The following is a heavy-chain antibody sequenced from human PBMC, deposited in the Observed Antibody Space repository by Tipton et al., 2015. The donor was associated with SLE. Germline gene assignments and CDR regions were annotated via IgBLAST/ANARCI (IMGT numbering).Heavy chain of an antibody. V-gene: IGHV4-59*01. D-gene: IGHD3-10*01. Sequence: LRLSCTVSGGSISSYYWSWIRQPPGKGLEWIGYIYYSGSTNYSGSTNYNPSLKSRVTISLDTSKSQFSLKLSSVTAADTAAYYCARGGVLGFHPSAFDIWGQGTMVTVSS. J-gene: IGHJ3*02. CDR2: IYYSGSTNYSGST. CDR3: ARGGVLGFHPSAFDI. CDR1: GGSISSYY.